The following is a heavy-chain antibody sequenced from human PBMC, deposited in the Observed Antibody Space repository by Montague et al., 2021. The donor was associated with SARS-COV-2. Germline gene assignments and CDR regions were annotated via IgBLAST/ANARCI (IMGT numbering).Heavy chain of an antibody. D-gene: IGHD4-17*01. Sequence: TLSLTCTVSGGSIRSGSYYWSWIRQPAGKGLEWIGRIYSSGSTNYNPSLKSRVTMSVDTSKNQFSLKVSSVTAADTAVYYCAGDYGDYSDSYGLDVWGQGTTVTVSS. CDR3: AGDYGDYSDSYGLDV. CDR1: GGSIRSGSYY. J-gene: IGHJ6*02. CDR2: IYSSGST. V-gene: IGHV4-61*02.